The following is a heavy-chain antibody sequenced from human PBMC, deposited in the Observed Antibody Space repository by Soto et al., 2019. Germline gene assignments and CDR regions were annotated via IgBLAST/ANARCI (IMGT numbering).Heavy chain of an antibody. J-gene: IGHJ4*02. V-gene: IGHV1-8*01. Sequence: ASVKVSCKASGYTFTSYDINWVRQATGQGLEWMGWMNPNSGNTGYAQKYQGRVTMTRDTSISTAYMELSSLRSEDTAVYYCARDDILTGYLNWGQGTRVTVSS. CDR3: ARDDILTGYLN. CDR2: MNPNSGNT. D-gene: IGHD3-9*01. CDR1: GYTFTSYD.